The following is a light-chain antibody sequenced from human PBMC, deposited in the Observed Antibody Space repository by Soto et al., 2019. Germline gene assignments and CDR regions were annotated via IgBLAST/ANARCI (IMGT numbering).Light chain of an antibody. Sequence: QSVLTQPPSASGTPGQRVTISCSGSSSNIGTNNGNWYQQLPGTAPKLLIYSNNQRPSWVPARFSGSKSGTSASLAISGLQSEDEADYYCAAWDDDLSGLVFGGGTKLTVL. CDR3: AAWDDDLSGLV. CDR2: SNN. J-gene: IGLJ2*01. V-gene: IGLV1-44*01. CDR1: SSNIGTNN.